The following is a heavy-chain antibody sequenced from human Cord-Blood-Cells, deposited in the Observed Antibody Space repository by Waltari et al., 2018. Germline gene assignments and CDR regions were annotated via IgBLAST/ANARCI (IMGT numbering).Heavy chain of an antibody. CDR3: ARDSRETGLFDY. CDR1: GFTFSSYA. V-gene: IGHV3-30-3*01. J-gene: IGHJ4*02. CDR2: ISYDGSNK. D-gene: IGHD2-2*01. Sequence: QVQLVESGGGVVQPGRSLRLSCAASGFTFSSYAMHWVRQVQGRGLEWVAVISYDGSNKYYADSVKGRFTISRDNSKNTLYLQMNSLRAEDTAVYYCARDSRETGLFDYWGQGTLVTVSS.